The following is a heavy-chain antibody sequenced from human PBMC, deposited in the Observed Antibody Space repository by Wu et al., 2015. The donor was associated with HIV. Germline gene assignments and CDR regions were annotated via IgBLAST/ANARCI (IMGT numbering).Heavy chain of an antibody. D-gene: IGHD2-2*01. CDR1: GGTFSSYA. CDR2: IIPIFGTA. CDR3: ARAAEYCSSTSCYYYYYYGMDV. Sequence: QVQLVQSGAEVKKPGSSVKVSCKASGGTFSSYAISWVRQAPGQGLEWMGGIIPIFGTANYAQKFQGRVTITTDESTSTAYMELSSLRSEDTAVYYCARAAEYCSSTSCYYYYYYGMDVWGQGTTVTVSS. V-gene: IGHV1-69*05. J-gene: IGHJ6*02.